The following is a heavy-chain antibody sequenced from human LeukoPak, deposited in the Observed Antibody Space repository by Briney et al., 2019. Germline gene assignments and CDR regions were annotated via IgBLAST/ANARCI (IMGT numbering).Heavy chain of an antibody. CDR2: IKQDGSEK. CDR1: GFSLSSYW. Sequence: GGSLRLSCASSGFSLSSYWISWVRQAPGKGLEWVASIKQDGSEKYYVDSVKGRFTISRDSAKKSLYLQMNNLRAEDTAVYYCARALDSSSSRYQAFEYWGQGTPVTVSS. D-gene: IGHD2-2*01. J-gene: IGHJ4*02. CDR3: ARALDSSSSRYQAFEY. V-gene: IGHV3-7*01.